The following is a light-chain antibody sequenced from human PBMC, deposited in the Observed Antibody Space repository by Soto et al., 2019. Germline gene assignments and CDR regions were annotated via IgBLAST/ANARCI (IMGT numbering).Light chain of an antibody. V-gene: IGKV1-39*01. CDR3: QQSHRTPLT. Sequence: DIQVTQSPSSLSASVGDRVTITCRATQSISSNLNWYQQKPGKAPKVLISGASSLQSGVPLRFSGSGSGTDFTLTISSLQSEDFATYYCQQSHRTPLTFGGGTKVEIK. CDR1: QSISSN. CDR2: GAS. J-gene: IGKJ4*01.